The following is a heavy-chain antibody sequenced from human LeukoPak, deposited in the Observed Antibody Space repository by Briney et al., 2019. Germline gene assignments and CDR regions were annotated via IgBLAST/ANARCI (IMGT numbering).Heavy chain of an antibody. V-gene: IGHV4-34*08. D-gene: IGHD3-22*01. J-gene: IGHJ6*02. CDR2: INHSGST. CDR3: ALDSSGYYDYYYGMDV. Sequence: GSLRLSCAASGFTFSSYAMSWIRQPPGKGLEWIGEINHSGSTNYNPSLKSRVTISVDTSKNQFSLKLSSVTAADTAVYYCALDSSGYYDYYYGMDVWGQGTTVTVSS. CDR1: GFTFSSYA.